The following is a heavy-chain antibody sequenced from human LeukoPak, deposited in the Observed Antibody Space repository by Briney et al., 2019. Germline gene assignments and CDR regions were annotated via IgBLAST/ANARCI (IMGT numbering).Heavy chain of an antibody. Sequence: SETLSLTCTVSGGSISPYYCSWIRQPPGKGLEWIGYIYYSGSTSYNPSLKSRVTISVDTSKNQFPLKLSSVTAADTAVYYCARHGGGGESYPRVFDYWGRGNLVTVSS. J-gene: IGHJ4*02. CDR3: ARHGGGGESYPRVFDY. V-gene: IGHV4-59*08. D-gene: IGHD1-26*01. CDR2: IYYSGST. CDR1: GGSISPYY.